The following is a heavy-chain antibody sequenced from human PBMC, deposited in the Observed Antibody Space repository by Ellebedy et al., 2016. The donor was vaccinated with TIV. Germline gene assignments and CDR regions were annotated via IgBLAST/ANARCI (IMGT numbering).Heavy chain of an antibody. Sequence: MPSETLSLTCTVSGASISSKYWTWIRQPPGKGLEWIGSIHYSGKPYSDPSLKGRLSISVDTSNNQFSLNLISVTAADTAVYYCARGADRGYGMFDYWGQGALVTVSS. D-gene: IGHD5-12*01. CDR3: ARGADRGYGMFDY. CDR2: IHYSGKP. V-gene: IGHV4-30-4*01. CDR1: GASISSKY. J-gene: IGHJ4*02.